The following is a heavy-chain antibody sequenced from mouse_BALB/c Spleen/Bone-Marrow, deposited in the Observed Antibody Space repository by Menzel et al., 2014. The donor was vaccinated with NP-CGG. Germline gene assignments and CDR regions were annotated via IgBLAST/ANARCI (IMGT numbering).Heavy chain of an antibody. CDR2: IDPANGNT. CDR3: ASYYYGRYFDV. Sequence: EVQLQESGAELVKPGASVTLSCTASGFNIKDTYMHWVKQRPEQGLEWIGRIDPANGNTKYDPKFQGKATITADTSSNTAYLQLSSLTSEDTAVYYCASYYYGRYFDVWGAGTTVTVSS. V-gene: IGHV14-3*02. D-gene: IGHD1-1*01. J-gene: IGHJ1*01. CDR1: GFNIKDTY.